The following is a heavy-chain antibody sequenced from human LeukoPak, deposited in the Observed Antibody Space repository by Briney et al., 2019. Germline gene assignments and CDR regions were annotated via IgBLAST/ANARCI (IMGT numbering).Heavy chain of an antibody. CDR3: ARAWGYFDY. Sequence: GGSLRLSCAASGFIFGDYWMSWVRQAPGKGLEWVANIDRNGRERYYMDSVKGRFTISRDNARNSLFLQMNSLRAEDTAVYYCARAWGYFDYWGQGTLVTVSS. V-gene: IGHV3-7*03. CDR1: GFIFGDYW. CDR2: IDRNGRER. D-gene: IGHD7-27*01. J-gene: IGHJ4*02.